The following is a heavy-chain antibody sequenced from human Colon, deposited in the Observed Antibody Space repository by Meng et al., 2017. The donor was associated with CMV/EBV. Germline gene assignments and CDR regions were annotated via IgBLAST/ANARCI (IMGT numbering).Heavy chain of an antibody. CDR3: ARLPAMAGIYYFFDS. D-gene: IGHD5-24*01. CDR1: GYTFTGNY. Sequence: ASVKVSCKASGYTFTGNYIHWVRQALGQGFEWMGWINPNGGGTNYAQKFQGGVTMTRDTSINTVYMNLSSLTSDDTAVYYCARLPAMAGIYYFFDSWGQGARVTVSS. J-gene: IGHJ4*02. CDR2: INPNGGGT. V-gene: IGHV1-2*02.